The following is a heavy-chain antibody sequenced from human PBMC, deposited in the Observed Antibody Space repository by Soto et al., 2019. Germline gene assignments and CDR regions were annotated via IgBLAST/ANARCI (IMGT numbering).Heavy chain of an antibody. CDR3: ARDGQWLPRDGLGSSYYFDY. J-gene: IGHJ4*02. CDR2: IWYDGGNK. D-gene: IGHD6-19*01. Sequence: QVQLVESGGGVVQPGRSLRLSCAASGFNFSSYVMHWVRQAPGKGLEWVAVIWYDGGNKYYADSVKGRFTISRDNSKNTLYLQMNSLRAEDTAVYYCARDGQWLPRDGLGSSYYFDYWGQGTLVTVSS. CDR1: GFNFSSYV. V-gene: IGHV3-33*01.